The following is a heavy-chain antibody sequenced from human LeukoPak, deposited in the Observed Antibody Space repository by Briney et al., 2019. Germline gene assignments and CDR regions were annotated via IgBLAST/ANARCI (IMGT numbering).Heavy chain of an antibody. CDR2: ISSSGSTI. V-gene: IGHV3-11*01. Sequence: GGSLRLSCAASGFTFSDYYMSWIRQAPGKGLEWVSYISSSGSTIYYADSVKGRFTISRDNAKNPLYLQMNSLRAEDTAVYYCARVGPYYYGSGADDAFDIRGQGTMVTVSS. CDR3: ARVGPYYYGSGADDAFDI. CDR1: GFTFSDYY. D-gene: IGHD3-10*01. J-gene: IGHJ3*02.